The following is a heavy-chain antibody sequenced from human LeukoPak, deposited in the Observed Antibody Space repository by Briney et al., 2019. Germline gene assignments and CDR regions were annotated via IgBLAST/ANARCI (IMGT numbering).Heavy chain of an antibody. Sequence: TSETLSLTCTVSGGSISSYYWSWIRQPPGKGLEWIGHISYSGSTYYNPSLKSRVTISVDTSKNQFSLKLSSVTAADTAMYYCAREGTMFNSPFDPWGQGTLVTVSS. V-gene: IGHV4-59*01. CDR2: ISYSGST. CDR1: GGSISSYY. D-gene: IGHD3-10*02. J-gene: IGHJ5*02. CDR3: AREGTMFNSPFDP.